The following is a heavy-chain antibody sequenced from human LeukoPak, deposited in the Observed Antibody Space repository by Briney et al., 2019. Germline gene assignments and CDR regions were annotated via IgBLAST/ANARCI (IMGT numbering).Heavy chain of an antibody. CDR3: ANLYSGSPSDAFDV. V-gene: IGHV3-30*02. D-gene: IGHD1-26*01. CDR2: IRYDGNTK. Sequence: PGGSLRLSCAASGFTFSSFGMHWVRQSPGKGLEWVAFIRYDGNTKYYADSVKGRFTISRDNSKNTLSLQMNSLRGDDTAVYYCANLYSGSPSDAFDVWGQGTMVTVSS. CDR1: GFTFSSFG. J-gene: IGHJ3*01.